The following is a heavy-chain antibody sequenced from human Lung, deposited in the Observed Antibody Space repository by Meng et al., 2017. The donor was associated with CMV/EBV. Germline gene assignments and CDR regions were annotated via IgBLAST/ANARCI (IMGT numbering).Heavy chain of an antibody. CDR2: ISPTTGYT. CDR1: GFTFSDYY. V-gene: IGHV3-11*05. CDR3: ARDFSLYRTSGVQ. J-gene: IGHJ4*02. D-gene: IGHD2-8*01. Sequence: QVQLVEFGGXXGXPGXARXLSCTGSGFTFSDYYMSWIRQAPGKGLEWVSYISPTTGYTEYADSVKGRFTISRDNAKNSLFLQMNSLRSEDTAVYYCARDFSLYRTSGVQWGQGTLVTVSS.